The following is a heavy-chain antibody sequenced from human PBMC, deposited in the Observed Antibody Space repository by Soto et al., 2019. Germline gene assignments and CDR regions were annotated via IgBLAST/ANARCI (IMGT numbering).Heavy chain of an antibody. J-gene: IGHJ6*03. CDR1: GGSISSNSHC. V-gene: IGHV4-39*07. CDR3: ARGRGYGDYVAYYYYYMDV. CDR2: IHYSGST. D-gene: IGHD4-17*01. Sequence: SETLSLTCTVAGGSISSNSHCWGWIRQPPGKGLEWIGSIHYSGSTNYNPSLKSRVTISVDTSKNQFSLKLSSVTAADTAVYYCARGRGYGDYVAYYYYYMDVWGQGTTVTVSS.